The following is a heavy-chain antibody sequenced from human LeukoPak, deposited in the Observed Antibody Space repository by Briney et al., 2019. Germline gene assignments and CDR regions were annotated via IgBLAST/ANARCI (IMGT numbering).Heavy chain of an antibody. CDR3: ARGFPSIVVVVAATPGFDY. V-gene: IGHV3-30*03. CDR1: GFTVSSNY. CDR2: ISYDGSNK. J-gene: IGHJ4*02. D-gene: IGHD2-15*01. Sequence: AGGSLRLSCAASGFTVSSNYISWVRRAPGKGLEWVAVISYDGSNKYYADSVKGRFTISRDNSKNTLYLQMNSLRAEDTAVYYCARGFPSIVVVVAATPGFDYWGQGTLVTVSS.